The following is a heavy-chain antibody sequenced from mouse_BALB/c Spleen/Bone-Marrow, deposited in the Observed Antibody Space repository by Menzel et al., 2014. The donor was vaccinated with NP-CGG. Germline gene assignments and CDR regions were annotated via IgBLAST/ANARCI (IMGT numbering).Heavy chain of an antibody. CDR3: ARSDGYRAMDY. Sequence: QVQLQQSGPELVKPGASVKLSCKASGYAFSYSWMNWVKQRPGQGLEWIGRIYPGDGDTYYNGKFKGRATLTADKSSSTAYMQLSSLTSVDSAVYFCARSDGYRAMDYWGQGSSVTVSS. CDR1: GYAFSYSW. J-gene: IGHJ4*01. V-gene: IGHV1-82*01. CDR2: IYPGDGDT. D-gene: IGHD2-3*01.